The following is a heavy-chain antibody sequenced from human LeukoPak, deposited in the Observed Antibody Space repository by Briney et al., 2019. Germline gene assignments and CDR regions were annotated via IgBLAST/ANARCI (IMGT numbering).Heavy chain of an antibody. D-gene: IGHD3-3*01. CDR1: GGSISSYY. CDR3: ARGYDFWSGLFDY. V-gene: IGHV4-59*01. Sequence: PSETLSLTCTVSGGSISSYYWSWLRQPPGNGLEWIGYIYYSGSTNYNPSLKSRVTISVDTSKNQFSLKLSSVTAADTAVYYCARGYDFWSGLFDYWGQGTLVTVSS. CDR2: IYYSGST. J-gene: IGHJ4*02.